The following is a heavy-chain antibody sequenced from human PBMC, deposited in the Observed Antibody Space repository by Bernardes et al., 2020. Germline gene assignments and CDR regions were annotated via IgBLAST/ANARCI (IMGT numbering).Heavy chain of an antibody. Sequence: GGSLRLSCAASGFTFSSYWMSWVRQAPGKGLEWVANIKQDGSEKYYVDSVKGRFTISRDNSKNTLYLQMNSLRAEDTAVYYCARDRGGGEESDAFDIWGQGTMVTVSS. CDR2: IKQDGSEK. CDR1: GFTFSSYW. J-gene: IGHJ3*02. V-gene: IGHV3-7*03. CDR3: ARDRGGGEESDAFDI. D-gene: IGHD7-27*01.